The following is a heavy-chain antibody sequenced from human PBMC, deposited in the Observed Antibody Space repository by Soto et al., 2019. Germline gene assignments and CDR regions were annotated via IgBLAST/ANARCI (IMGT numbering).Heavy chain of an antibody. CDR3: ARARGSRRIPDAFDI. V-gene: IGHV3-33*01. D-gene: IGHD2-2*02. J-gene: IGHJ3*02. Sequence: QVQLVESGGGVVQPGRSLRLSCAASGFTFSSYGMHWVRQAPGKGLEWVAVIWYDGSNKYYADSVKGRFTISRDNSKNTLYLQMNSLRAEDTAVYYCARARGSRRIPDAFDIWGQGTMVTVSS. CDR1: GFTFSSYG. CDR2: IWYDGSNK.